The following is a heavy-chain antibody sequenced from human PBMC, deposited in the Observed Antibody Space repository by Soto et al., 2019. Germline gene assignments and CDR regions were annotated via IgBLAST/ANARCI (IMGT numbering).Heavy chain of an antibody. CDR1: GYTFTSYG. Sequence: QVQLVQSGAEVKKPGASVKVSCKASGYTFTSYGIIWVRQAPGQGLEWMGWISAYNGNTNYAQKLQGRVTMTTDTSTSTAYMELRSLRSDDTAVYYCARDEGYKWNYGGSGFDPWGQGTLVTVSS. CDR3: ARDEGYKWNYGGSGFDP. J-gene: IGHJ5*02. CDR2: ISAYNGNT. V-gene: IGHV1-18*01. D-gene: IGHD1-7*01.